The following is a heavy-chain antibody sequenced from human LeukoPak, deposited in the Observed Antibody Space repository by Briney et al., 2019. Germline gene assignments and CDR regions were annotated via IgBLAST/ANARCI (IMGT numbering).Heavy chain of an antibody. CDR3: ARGNNDYYYDSSGYPY. CDR1: GFIFSNYN. CDR2: ITGSGTI. V-gene: IGHV3-48*01. Sequence: GGSLRLSCAASGFIFSNYNMNWVRQAPGKGLEWVSHITGSGTIYYADSVKGRFTISRDNAKNSLYLQMNSLRAEDTAVYYCARGNNDYYYDSSGYPYWGQGTLVTVSS. J-gene: IGHJ4*02. D-gene: IGHD3-22*01.